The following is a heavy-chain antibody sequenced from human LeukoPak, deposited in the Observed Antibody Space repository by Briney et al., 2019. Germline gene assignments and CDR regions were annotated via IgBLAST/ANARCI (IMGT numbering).Heavy chain of an antibody. V-gene: IGHV4-59*08. D-gene: IGHD1-26*01. CDR1: GGSISSYY. J-gene: IGHJ5*02. Sequence: PSETLSLTCTVSGGSISSYYWNWIRRPPGKGLEWIGYIYYSGSTNYNPSLKSRVTISVDTSKNQFSLKLSSVTAADTAVYHCAVYSGSYGGYNGFDPWGQETLVTVSS. CDR3: AVYSGSYGGYNGFDP. CDR2: IYYSGST.